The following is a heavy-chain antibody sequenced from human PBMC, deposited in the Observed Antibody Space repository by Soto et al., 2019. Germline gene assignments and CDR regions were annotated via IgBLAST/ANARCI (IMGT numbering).Heavy chain of an antibody. CDR3: ASQKD. CDR1: GFTVSSYG. V-gene: IGHV3-33*01. J-gene: IGHJ4*02. CDR2: IWYDGSNK. Sequence: QVQLVESGGSVVQPGRSLRLSCAASGFTVSSYGMHWVRQAPGKGLEWVAVIWYDGSNKYYSDSVKGRFTISRDNSKNMLYLQMNSLRVEDTAVYYCASQKDWGQGTLVTVSS.